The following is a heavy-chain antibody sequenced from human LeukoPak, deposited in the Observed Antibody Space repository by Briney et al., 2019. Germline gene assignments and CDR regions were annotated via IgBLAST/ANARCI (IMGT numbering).Heavy chain of an antibody. CDR1: GVSINSRSYS. V-gene: IGHV4-39*07. CDR3: AREASSIMSGYYHRDV. D-gene: IGHD3-10*02. CDR2: INYRGNT. Sequence: RTSETLSLTCSVSGVSINSRSYSWTWIRQPPGKDLEWIGSINYRGNTYVHPSLNSRFSMSVDTSPNQFSLRLRSVTAADTAVYYCAREASSIMSGYYHRDVWGKGTTVTVSS. J-gene: IGHJ6*03.